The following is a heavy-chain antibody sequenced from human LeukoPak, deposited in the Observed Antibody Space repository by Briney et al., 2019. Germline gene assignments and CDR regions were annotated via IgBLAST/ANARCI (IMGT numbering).Heavy chain of an antibody. Sequence: SETLSLTCSVSGGSISSYYWSWIRQPPGKGLEWIGYIYYSGSTNYNPSLKSRVPISVDTSKNQFSLRLSSVTAADTAVYYCAKIGANVGFWGQGTLVTVSS. CDR3: AKIGANVGF. CDR1: GGSISSYY. CDR2: IYYSGST. V-gene: IGHV4-59*01. J-gene: IGHJ4*02. D-gene: IGHD4/OR15-4a*01.